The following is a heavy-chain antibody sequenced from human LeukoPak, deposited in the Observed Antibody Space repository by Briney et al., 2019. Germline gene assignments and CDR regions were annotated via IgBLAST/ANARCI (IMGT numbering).Heavy chain of an antibody. CDR2: INPKSGDT. Sequence: ASVKVSCKASGYTFTGYYMHWVRQAPGQGLEWRGWINPKSGDTTYAQKCQGRVTMTRDTSISTAYMELSRLRSDDTAVYYCASGYSSGWYYFDYWGQGTLVTVSS. D-gene: IGHD6-19*01. J-gene: IGHJ4*02. CDR3: ASGYSSGWYYFDY. CDR1: GYTFTGYY. V-gene: IGHV1-2*02.